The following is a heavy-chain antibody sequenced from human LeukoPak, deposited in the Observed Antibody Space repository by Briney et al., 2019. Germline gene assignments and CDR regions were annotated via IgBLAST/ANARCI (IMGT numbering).Heavy chain of an antibody. V-gene: IGHV4-39*01. Sequence: WVRQPPGKGLEWIGSIYYSGSTYYNPSLKSRVTISVDTSKNQFSLKLSSVTAADTAVYYCARLYYYGSGSYNWGQGTLVTVSS. J-gene: IGHJ4*02. D-gene: IGHD3-10*01. CDR3: ARLYYYGSGSYN. CDR2: IYYSGST.